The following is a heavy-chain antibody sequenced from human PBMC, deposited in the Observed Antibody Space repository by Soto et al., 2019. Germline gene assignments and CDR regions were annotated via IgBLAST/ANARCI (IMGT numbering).Heavy chain of an antibody. V-gene: IGHV1-24*01. CDR3: ATASPPDSSGYYNWFDP. D-gene: IGHD3-22*01. Sequence: ASVKVSCKVSGYTITELSMHWVRQAPGKGLEWMGGFDPEDGETIYAQKFQGRVTMTEDTSTDTAYMELSSLRSEDTAVYYCATASPPDSSGYYNWFDPWGQGTLVTVSS. CDR1: GYTITELS. J-gene: IGHJ5*02. CDR2: FDPEDGET.